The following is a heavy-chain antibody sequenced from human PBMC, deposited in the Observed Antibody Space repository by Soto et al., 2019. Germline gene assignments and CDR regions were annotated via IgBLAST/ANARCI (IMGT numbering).Heavy chain of an antibody. D-gene: IGHD3-22*01. V-gene: IGHV3-30*18. CDR3: AKATDMYYYESWGFGS. CDR2: ISYDGSNK. Sequence: QVQLVESGGGVVQPGRSLRLSCAASGFTFSSYGMHWVRQAPGKGLERVAVISYDGSNKYSADSVKGRFTISRDNSKNTLYLQMISVGAEDAAVYYCAKATDMYYYESWGFGSWSLGTLVTVSS. J-gene: IGHJ4*02. CDR1: GFTFSSYG.